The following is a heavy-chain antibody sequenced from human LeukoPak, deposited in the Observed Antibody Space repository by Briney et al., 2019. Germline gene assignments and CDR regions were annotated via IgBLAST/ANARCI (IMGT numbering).Heavy chain of an antibody. Sequence: SETLSLTCTVSGGSVSSSSSYWSWIRQPPGKGLEWIGYIYFSGSTNYNPSLKSQVTISVDTSKNQFSLKLSSVTAADTAVYYCARSWGEDYWGQGTLVTVSS. J-gene: IGHJ4*02. CDR3: ARSWGEDY. CDR1: GGSVSSSSSY. V-gene: IGHV4-61*01. CDR2: IYFSGST. D-gene: IGHD3-16*01.